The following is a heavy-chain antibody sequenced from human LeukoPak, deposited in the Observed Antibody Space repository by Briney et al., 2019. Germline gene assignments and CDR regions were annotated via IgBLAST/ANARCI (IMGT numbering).Heavy chain of an antibody. CDR1: GFSFNSDW. Sequence: GGSLRLSCAASGFSFNSDWMDWVRQAPGKGLEWVANIKHDVSEKNYLDSVKGRFTISRDNAQNSLYLQMNGLRVEDTAVYYCTRRLDDWGQGTLVTVSS. J-gene: IGHJ4*02. CDR3: TRRLDD. D-gene: IGHD3-16*01. CDR2: IKHDVSEK. V-gene: IGHV3-7*01.